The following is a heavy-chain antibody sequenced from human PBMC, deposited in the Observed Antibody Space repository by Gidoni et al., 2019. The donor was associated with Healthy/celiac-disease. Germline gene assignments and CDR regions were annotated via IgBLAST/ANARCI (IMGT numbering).Heavy chain of an antibody. CDR3: ARSTSPSYCGGDCLAFDI. CDR2: ISYDGSNK. V-gene: IGHV3-30-3*01. J-gene: IGHJ3*02. CDR1: GFTFSSYA. Sequence: QVQLVESGGGVVQPGRSLRLSCAASGFTFSSYAMHWVRQAPGKGLGWVAVISYDGSNKYYADSVKGRFTISRDNSKNTLYLQMNSLRAEDTAVYYCARSTSPSYCGGDCLAFDIWGQGTMVTVSS. D-gene: IGHD2-21*02.